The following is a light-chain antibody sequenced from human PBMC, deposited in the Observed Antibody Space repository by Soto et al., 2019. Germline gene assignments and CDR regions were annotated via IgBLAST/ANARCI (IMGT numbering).Light chain of an antibody. CDR1: QSVSSTY. J-gene: IGKJ5*01. CDR2: GAS. Sequence: EIVLTQSPGTLSLSPGERATLSCRASQSVSSTYLAWYQQKPGQAPRLLIYGASGRATGIPDRFSGSGSGTDFTLTISRLEPEDFAVYYCQQYGNSIYTFGQGTRLEIK. V-gene: IGKV3-20*01. CDR3: QQYGNSIYT.